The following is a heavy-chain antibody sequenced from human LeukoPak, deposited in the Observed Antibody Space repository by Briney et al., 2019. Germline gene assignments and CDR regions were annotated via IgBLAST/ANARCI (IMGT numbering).Heavy chain of an antibody. CDR1: GGSFSSYY. CDR3: ARSFKGGYWYYFDY. Sequence: KPSETLSLTCGVYGGSFSSYYWSWIRQPPGKGLEWIGQINHSGSTNYNPSLKSRVAISVDTSKNQFSLRLSSVTAADTAVYYCARSFKGGYWYYFDYWGQGTLVTVSS. J-gene: IGHJ4*02. D-gene: IGHD3-22*01. V-gene: IGHV4-34*01. CDR2: INHSGST.